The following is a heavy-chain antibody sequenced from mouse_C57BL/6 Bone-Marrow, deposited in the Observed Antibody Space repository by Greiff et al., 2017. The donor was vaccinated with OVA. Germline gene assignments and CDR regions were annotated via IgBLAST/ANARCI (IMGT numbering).Heavy chain of an antibody. CDR3: TRDDYYGSSCRAY. CDR2: ISSGGDYI. CDR1: GFTFSSYA. J-gene: IGHJ3*01. V-gene: IGHV5-9-1*02. Sequence: EVKLQESGEGLVKPGGSLKLSCAASGFTFSSYAMSWVRQTPEKRLEWVAYISSGGDYIYYADTVKGRFTISRDNARNNLYLQMSSLKSEDTAMYYGTRDDYYGSSCRAYWGQGTLVTVSA. D-gene: IGHD1-1*01.